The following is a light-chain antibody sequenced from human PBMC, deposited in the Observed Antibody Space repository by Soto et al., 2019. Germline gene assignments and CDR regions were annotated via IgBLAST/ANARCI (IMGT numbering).Light chain of an antibody. J-gene: IGLJ1*01. Sequence: QSALTQPASVSGSPGQSITISCTGTSSDVGLYDLVSWYQQHPGKAPKLVMFEVTKRPAGVSDRFSGSKSGNTASLTISGPQEEAEANHSCCSNGIRPYVFGTGTKLTVL. CDR3: CSNGIRPYV. V-gene: IGLV2-23*02. CDR2: EVT. CDR1: SSDVGLYDL.